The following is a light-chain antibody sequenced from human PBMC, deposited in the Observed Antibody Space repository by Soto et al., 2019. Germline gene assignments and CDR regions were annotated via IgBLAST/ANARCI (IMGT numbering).Light chain of an antibody. CDR1: SSDVGAYNY. CDR3: NSYTGGSTLFV. J-gene: IGLJ1*01. CDR2: DVS. V-gene: IGLV2-14*03. Sequence: QSVLAQPASVSGSPGQSITISCTGTSSDVGAYNYVSWYQQHPGKAPKVLIYDVSNRPSGVSNRFSGSKSGNTASLTISGLQAEDEADYYYNSYTGGSTLFVYGTGSK.